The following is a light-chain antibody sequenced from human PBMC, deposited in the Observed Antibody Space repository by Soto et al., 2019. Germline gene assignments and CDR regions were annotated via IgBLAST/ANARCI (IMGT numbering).Light chain of an antibody. V-gene: IGKV1-5*01. CDR3: QQYQSSWT. CDR1: QSVSSW. Sequence: DIQMTQSPSTLSASVGDRVIITCRASQSVSSWLAWYQQKPGKVPNLLIYDASNLESGVPSRFSGSGSGTEFTLTISSLQPDDFATYYCQQYQSSWTFGQGIKVDIK. CDR2: DAS. J-gene: IGKJ1*01.